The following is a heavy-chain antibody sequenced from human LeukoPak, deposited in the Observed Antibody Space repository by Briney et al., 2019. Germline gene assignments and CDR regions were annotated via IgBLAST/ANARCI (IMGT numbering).Heavy chain of an antibody. CDR1: GRSLSSGSYS. CDR3: ARVVFCSGGSCYYYFDY. D-gene: IGHD2-15*01. V-gene: IGHV4-61*01. Sequence: SETLSLTCTVAGRSLSSGSYSWGRIRQPPGKGLELIGYIYHTGGTNYSPSLKSRVTIAADTSKNQFSLKLSSVTAADTAVYYCARVVFCSGGSCYYYFDYWGQGTLVTVSS. J-gene: IGHJ4*02. CDR2: IYHTGGT.